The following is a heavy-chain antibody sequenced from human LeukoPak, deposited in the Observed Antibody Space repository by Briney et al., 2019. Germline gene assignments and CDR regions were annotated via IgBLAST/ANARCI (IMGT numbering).Heavy chain of an antibody. Sequence: PGGSLRLSCAASGLTFSSNAMTWVRQAPGKGLECVSAITGSGTTTYYADSVKGRFTISRDNSKNTLYLQMNSLRAEDTAVYYCATLYGSARGAFDSWGQGTLVTVSS. J-gene: IGHJ4*02. CDR2: ITGSGTTT. V-gene: IGHV3-23*01. D-gene: IGHD3-10*01. CDR1: GLTFSSNA. CDR3: ATLYGSARGAFDS.